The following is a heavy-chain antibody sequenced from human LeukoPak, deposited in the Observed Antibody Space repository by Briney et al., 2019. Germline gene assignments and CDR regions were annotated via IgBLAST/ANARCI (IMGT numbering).Heavy chain of an antibody. CDR1: GYTFTGYY. Sequence: ASVKVSCKASGYTFTGYYMHWARQAPGQGLEWMGWINPNTGGTNYAQKFQGRVTMTRDTSITTAYMELSRLRSDDTAVYYCARQVHYYYYGMDVWGQGTTVTVSS. CDR2: INPNTGGT. D-gene: IGHD2-2*01. V-gene: IGHV1-2*02. J-gene: IGHJ6*02. CDR3: ARQVHYYYYGMDV.